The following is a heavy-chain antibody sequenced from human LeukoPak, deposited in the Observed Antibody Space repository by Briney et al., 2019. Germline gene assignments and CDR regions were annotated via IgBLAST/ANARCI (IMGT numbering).Heavy chain of an antibody. J-gene: IGHJ4*02. Sequence: ASVKVSCKVSGYTLPALSMHWVRQAPGKGLEWMGNFDPEDDEGFYAQKFQGRVTITADESTSTAYMELSSLRSEDTAVYYCARHSSGLYYFDYWGQGTLVTVSS. CDR1: GYTLPALS. CDR2: FDPEDDEG. D-gene: IGHD6-19*01. CDR3: ARHSSGLYYFDY. V-gene: IGHV1-24*01.